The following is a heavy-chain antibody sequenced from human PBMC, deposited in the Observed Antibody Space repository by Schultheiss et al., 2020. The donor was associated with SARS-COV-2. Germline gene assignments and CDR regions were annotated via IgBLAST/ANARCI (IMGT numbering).Heavy chain of an antibody. CDR1: GGSISSGGYY. CDR3: ARGRFDIVVVPAAGYMDV. CDR2: IYYSGST. J-gene: IGHJ6*03. V-gene: IGHV4-31*03. Sequence: SQTLSLTCTVSGGSISSGGYYWSWIRQHPGKGLEWIGYIYYSGSTNYNPSLKSRVTISVDTSKNQFSLKLSSVTAADTAVYYCARGRFDIVVVPAAGYMDVWGKGTTVTVSS. D-gene: IGHD2-2*01.